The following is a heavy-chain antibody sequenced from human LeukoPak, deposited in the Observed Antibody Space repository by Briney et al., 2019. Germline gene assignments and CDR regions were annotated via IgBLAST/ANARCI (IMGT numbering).Heavy chain of an antibody. CDR1: GGSISSSNYY. V-gene: IGHV4-39*02. CDR2: IYYSGST. D-gene: IGHD3-22*01. J-gene: IGHJ1*01. Sequence: PSETLSLTCTVSGGSISSSNYYWDWIRQPPGKRLEWIGSIYYSGSTYYNPSLKSRVTISVDTSKNHFSLKLSSVTAADTAVYYCASPNHYDTSGNEYFHHWGQGTLVTVSS. CDR3: ASPNHYDTSGNEYFHH.